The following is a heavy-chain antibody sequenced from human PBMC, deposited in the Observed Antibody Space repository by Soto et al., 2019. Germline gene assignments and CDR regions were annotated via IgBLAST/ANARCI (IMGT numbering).Heavy chain of an antibody. CDR3: ARDAGTMVRGVIHYGMDV. CDR2: INPSGGST. Sequence: ASVKVSCKASGYTFTSYYMHWVRQAPGQGLEWMGIINPSGGSTSYAQKFQGRVTITADESTSTAYMELSSLRSEDTAVYYCARDAGTMVRGVIHYGMDVWGQGTTVTVSS. V-gene: IGHV1-46*01. CDR1: GYTFTSYY. J-gene: IGHJ6*02. D-gene: IGHD3-10*01.